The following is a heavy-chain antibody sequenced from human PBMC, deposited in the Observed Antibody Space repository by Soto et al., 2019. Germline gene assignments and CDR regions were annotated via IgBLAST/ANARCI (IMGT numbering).Heavy chain of an antibody. V-gene: IGHV1-46*01. CDR3: ARRGYSYGYGY. CDR1: GYTFTSYY. D-gene: IGHD5-18*01. J-gene: IGHJ4*02. CDR2: INPSGGST. Sequence: GASVKVSCKASGYTFTSYYTHWVRQAPGQGLEWMGIINPSGGSTSYAQKFQGRVTMTRDTSTSTVYMELSSLRSEDTAVYYCARRGYSYGYGYWGQGTRVTVSS.